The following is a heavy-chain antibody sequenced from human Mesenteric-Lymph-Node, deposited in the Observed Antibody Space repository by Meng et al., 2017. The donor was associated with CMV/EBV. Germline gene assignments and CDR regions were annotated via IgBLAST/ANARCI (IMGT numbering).Heavy chain of an antibody. D-gene: IGHD5-18*01. CDR2: INHSGST. CDR3: ARDAGYSYAYDAFDI. Sequence: GSLRLSCAVYGGSFSGYYWSWIRQPPGKGLEWIGEINHSGSTNYNPSLKSRVTISVDTSKNQFSLKLRSVTAADTAVYYCARDAGYSYAYDAFDIWGPGTMVTVSS. J-gene: IGHJ3*02. V-gene: IGHV4-34*01. CDR1: GGSFSGYY.